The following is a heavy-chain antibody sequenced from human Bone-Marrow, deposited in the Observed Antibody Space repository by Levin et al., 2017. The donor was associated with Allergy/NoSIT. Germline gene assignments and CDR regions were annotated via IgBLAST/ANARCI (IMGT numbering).Heavy chain of an antibody. V-gene: IGHV4-31*03. CDR2: IYYSGST. CDR1: GGSISSGGYY. J-gene: IGHJ4*02. D-gene: IGHD6-6*01. CDR3: ARDALGYSSSSDY. Sequence: PSETLSLTCTVSGGSISSGGYYWSWIRQHPWNGLEWIGYIYYSGSTYYNPSLKSRVTISVDTSKNQFSLKLSSVTAADTAVYYCARDALGYSSSSDYWGQGTLVTVSS.